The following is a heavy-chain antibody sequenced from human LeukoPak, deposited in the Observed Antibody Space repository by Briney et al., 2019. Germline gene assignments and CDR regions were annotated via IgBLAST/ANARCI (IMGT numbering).Heavy chain of an antibody. D-gene: IGHD3-22*01. CDR1: GGSISSSSYY. CDR2: IYYSGST. Sequence: PSETLSLTCTVSGGSISSSSYYWGWIRQPPGKGLERIGSIYYSGSTYYNPSLKSRVTISVDTSKNQFSLKLSSVTAADTAVYYCARRGASSGYYYGAFDIWGQGTMVTVSS. J-gene: IGHJ3*02. CDR3: ARRGASSGYYYGAFDI. V-gene: IGHV4-39*01.